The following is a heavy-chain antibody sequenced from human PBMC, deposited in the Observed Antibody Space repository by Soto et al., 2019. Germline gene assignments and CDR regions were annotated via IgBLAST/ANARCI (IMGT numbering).Heavy chain of an antibody. V-gene: IGHV6-1*01. CDR1: GDSVSSNSAA. CDR2: TYYRSKWYN. CDR3: ARERYCSSTSCYTGDYYYYGMDV. Sequence: SQTLSLTCAISGDSVSSNSAAWNWIRQSPSRGLEWLGRTYYRSKWYNDYAVSVKSRITINPDTSKNQFSLQLNSVTPEDTAVYYCARERYCSSTSCYTGDYYYYGMDVWGQGTTVTVSS. D-gene: IGHD2-2*02. J-gene: IGHJ6*02.